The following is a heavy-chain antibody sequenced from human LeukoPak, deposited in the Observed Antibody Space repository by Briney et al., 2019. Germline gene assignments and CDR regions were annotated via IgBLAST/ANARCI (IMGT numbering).Heavy chain of an antibody. CDR2: ISYDGSNK. V-gene: IGHV3-30*03. D-gene: IGHD2-2*01. CDR1: GFTFSNYG. J-gene: IGHJ4*02. CDR3: ARVGRDCSSTSCYWYFDY. Sequence: PGRSLRLSCAASGFTFSNYGMHWVRQAPGKGLEWVAVISYDGSNKYYADSVKGRFTISRDNSKNTLYLQMNSLRAEDTAVYYCARVGRDCSSTSCYWYFDYWGQGTLVTVSS.